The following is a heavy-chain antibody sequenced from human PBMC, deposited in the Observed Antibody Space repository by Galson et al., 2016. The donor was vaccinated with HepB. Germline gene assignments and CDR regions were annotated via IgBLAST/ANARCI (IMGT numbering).Heavy chain of an antibody. CDR3: ERDLGKAGGRVDQ. D-gene: IGHD3-3*01. Sequence: SLRLSCAASAFTFNNYAMHWVRQAPGKGLEWVANIWYDGKNKFYSDSVKGRFSISRDHSKNTLFLQMNRLRPEDTAVYYCERDLGKAGGRVDQWGQGTLVIVSS. CDR2: IWYDGKNK. CDR1: AFTFNNYA. J-gene: IGHJ4*02. V-gene: IGHV3-33*01.